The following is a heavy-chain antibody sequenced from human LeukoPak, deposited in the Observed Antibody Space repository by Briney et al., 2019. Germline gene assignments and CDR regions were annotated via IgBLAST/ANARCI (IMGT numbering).Heavy chain of an antibody. Sequence: GGSLRLSCAASGSTFSRYWMHWVRQAPGKGLVWVSRVKSDGSDTFYADSVKGRFTISRDNAKNTLYLQMDSLRAEDTAVYYCTTGIGNYYYYWGQGTLVTVAS. CDR2: VKSDGSDT. CDR1: GSTFSRYW. D-gene: IGHD3-10*01. V-gene: IGHV3-74*01. J-gene: IGHJ4*02. CDR3: TTGIGNYYYY.